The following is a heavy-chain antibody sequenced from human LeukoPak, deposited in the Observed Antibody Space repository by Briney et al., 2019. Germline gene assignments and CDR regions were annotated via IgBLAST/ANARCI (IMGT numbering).Heavy chain of an antibody. CDR2: IYTSGNT. D-gene: IGHD5-24*01. J-gene: IGHJ5*02. CDR3: ARVPDGYNLGTYFDP. V-gene: IGHV3-53*01. CDR1: GFTVGSNY. Sequence: PGGSLRLSCAASGFTVGSNYTSWVRQAPGKTLEWVSVIYTSGNTYYADSVKGRFTISRDNSKNTLYLQMSSLRAEDTAVYYCARVPDGYNLGTYFDPWGQGTLVTVSS.